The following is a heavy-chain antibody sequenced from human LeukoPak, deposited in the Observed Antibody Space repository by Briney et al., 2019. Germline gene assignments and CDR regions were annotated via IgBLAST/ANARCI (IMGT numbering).Heavy chain of an antibody. Sequence: PSETLSLTCTVSGGSISSGDYYWSWIRQPPGKGLEWIGYIYYSGSTYYNPSLKSRVTISVDTSKNQFSLKLRSVTAADTAVYYCATEGGRYNVDYWGQGTLVTVSS. CDR1: GGSISSGDYY. V-gene: IGHV4-30-4*01. D-gene: IGHD1-26*01. CDR2: IYYSGST. CDR3: ATEGGRYNVDY. J-gene: IGHJ4*02.